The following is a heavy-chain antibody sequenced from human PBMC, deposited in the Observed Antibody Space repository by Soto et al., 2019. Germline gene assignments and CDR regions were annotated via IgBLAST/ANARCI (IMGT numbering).Heavy chain of an antibody. Sequence: ASMKVSCKVSGYTLTELSMHWVRQAPGKGLEWMGGFDPDDGETIYAQKFQGRVTMTEDTSTDTAYMELSSLRSEDTAVYYCATAKRGPSSWYFGETSRPNWFDHWGQGTLVTVSS. CDR2: FDPDDGET. CDR1: GYTLTELS. J-gene: IGHJ5*02. CDR3: ATAKRGPSSWYFGETSRPNWFDH. D-gene: IGHD6-13*01. V-gene: IGHV1-24*01.